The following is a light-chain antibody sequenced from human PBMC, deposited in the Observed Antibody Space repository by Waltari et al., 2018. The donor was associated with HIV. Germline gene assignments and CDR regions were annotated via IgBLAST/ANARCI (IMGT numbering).Light chain of an antibody. CDR3: QQYGSTPNT. CDR2: ATS. J-gene: IGKJ2*01. CDR1: ESFSSSH. V-gene: IGKV3-20*01. Sequence: IVLTQSPETLSLSPGERATLSCRASESFSSSHLAWLQQKPGQAPRLVIYATSNRATGIPDRFSGSMSGTDFTLTISGLEPEDSAVFYCQQYGSTPNTFGQGTRLEI.